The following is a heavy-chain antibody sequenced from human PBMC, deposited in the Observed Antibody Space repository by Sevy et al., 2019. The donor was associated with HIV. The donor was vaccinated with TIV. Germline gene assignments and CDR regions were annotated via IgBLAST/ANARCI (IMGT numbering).Heavy chain of an antibody. CDR2: INTNNGNG. CDR1: GYPFTSFG. D-gene: IGHD2-15*01. V-gene: IGHV1-18*01. CDR3: AKDRGYCSGGSCYIQV. Sequence: ASVKVSCKGSGYPFTSFGISWVRQAPGQGLEWMGWINTNNGNGNYAQKYQGRVTMTRDTSTSTAYMELRSLRSDDTAVYYCAKDRGYCSGGSCYIQVWGQGTLVTVSS. J-gene: IGHJ1*01.